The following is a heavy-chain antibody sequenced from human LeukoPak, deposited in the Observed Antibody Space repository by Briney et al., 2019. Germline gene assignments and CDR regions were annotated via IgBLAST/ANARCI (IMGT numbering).Heavy chain of an antibody. V-gene: IGHV3-7*03. CDR3: AIAYGLDV. CDR2: IKTDGSEK. Sequence: PGGSLRLSCAASGFTFSSYGMHWVRQAPGKGLEWVANIKTDGSEKYYLDSVKGRFTISRDNAKNSLFLQMNSLRAEDTAIYYCAIAYGLDVWGQGTTVTVS. CDR1: GFTFSSYG. J-gene: IGHJ6*02.